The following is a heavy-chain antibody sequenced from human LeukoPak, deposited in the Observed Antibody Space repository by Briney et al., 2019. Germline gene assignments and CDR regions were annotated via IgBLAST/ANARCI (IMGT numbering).Heavy chain of an antibody. CDR2: IIPIFGTA. Sequence: GASVKVSCKASGGTFSNYAITWVRQAPGQGLEWMGGIIPIFGTANYAQKFQDRVTITADESTSTAYMELNSLRSEDTAVYYCAREVRGVIIPPNFDYWGQGTLVTVSS. V-gene: IGHV1-69*13. CDR3: AREVRGVIIPPNFDY. D-gene: IGHD3-10*01. J-gene: IGHJ4*02. CDR1: GGTFSNYA.